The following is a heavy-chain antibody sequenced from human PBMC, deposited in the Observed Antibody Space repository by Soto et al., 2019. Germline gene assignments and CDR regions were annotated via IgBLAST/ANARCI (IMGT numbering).Heavy chain of an antibody. CDR3: ARALLPNIVVVPAAITLYYYYGMDV. CDR1: GFTFSSYA. J-gene: IGHJ6*02. D-gene: IGHD2-2*02. V-gene: IGHV3-30-3*01. CDR2: ISYDGSNK. Sequence: GGSLRLSCAASGFTFSSYAMHWVRQAPGKGLEWVAVISYDGSNKYYADSVKGRFTISRDNSKNTLYLQMNSLRAEDTAVYYCARALLPNIVVVPAAITLYYYYGMDVWGQGTTVTVSS.